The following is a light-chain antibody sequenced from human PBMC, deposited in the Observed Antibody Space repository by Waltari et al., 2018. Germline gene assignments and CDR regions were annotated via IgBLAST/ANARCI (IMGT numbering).Light chain of an antibody. Sequence: QSALTQPPSASGSPGQSVTISCTGTSSDVGGYDYVSWYQQHPGKAPKLMIYEVNKRPSGVPDRVSGSKDGNTASLTGSGRQAEDEADYYCSSYVGSTLMFGGGTKLTVL. J-gene: IGLJ3*02. CDR2: EVN. CDR3: SSYVGSTLM. CDR1: SSDVGGYDY. V-gene: IGLV2-8*01.